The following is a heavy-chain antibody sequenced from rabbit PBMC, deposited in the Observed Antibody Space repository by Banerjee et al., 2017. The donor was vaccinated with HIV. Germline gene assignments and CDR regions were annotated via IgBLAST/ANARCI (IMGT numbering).Heavy chain of an antibody. Sequence: QQQLEESGGGLVKPGGTLTLTCKASGIDFISYYYMCWVRQAPGKGLEWIGCITTNAGTIYYASWAKGRFTIPRSTSLNTVTLQMTSLTAADTATYFCARGDATYAGWNFNLWGPGTLVTVS. CDR3: ARGDATYAGWNFNL. CDR2: ITTNAGTI. D-gene: IGHD4-2*01. J-gene: IGHJ4*01. CDR1: GIDFISYYY. V-gene: IGHV1S43*01.